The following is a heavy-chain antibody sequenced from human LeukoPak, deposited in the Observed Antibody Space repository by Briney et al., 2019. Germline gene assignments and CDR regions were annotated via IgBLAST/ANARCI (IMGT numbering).Heavy chain of an antibody. J-gene: IGHJ4*02. CDR3: ARSGSGSSWYYFDY. Sequence: GGSLRLSCAASGFTFSSYAMSWVRQAPGKGLEWVSAISGSGVSTYYADSVKGRFTISRDNSKNTLYLQMNSLRVEDTAVYYCARSGSGSSWYYFDYWGQGTLVTVSS. V-gene: IGHV3-23*01. CDR2: ISGSGVST. D-gene: IGHD1-26*01. CDR1: GFTFSSYA.